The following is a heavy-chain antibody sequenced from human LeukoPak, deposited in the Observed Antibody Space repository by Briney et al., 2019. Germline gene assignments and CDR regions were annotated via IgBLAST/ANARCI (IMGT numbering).Heavy chain of an antibody. J-gene: IGHJ4*02. CDR3: AKDPRWYYDSRGGYYFDY. CDR1: GFTFDDYA. D-gene: IGHD3-22*01. Sequence: ALRLSCAASGFTFDDYAMHWVRPAPGKGLEWVSGISWNSGSIGYADSVKGRFTISRDNAKNSLYLQMNSLRAEDTALYYCAKDPRWYYDSRGGYYFDYWGQGTLVTVSS. V-gene: IGHV3-9*01. CDR2: ISWNSGSI.